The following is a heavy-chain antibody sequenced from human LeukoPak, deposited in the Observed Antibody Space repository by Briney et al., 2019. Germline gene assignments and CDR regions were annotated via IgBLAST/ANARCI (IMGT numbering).Heavy chain of an antibody. CDR3: ARDTEGFDY. Sequence: SETLSLTCTVSGGSISSYYWSWIRQPPGKGLEWIGYIYYSGSTNYNPSLKSRVTISVDTSKNQFSLKLSSVTAAYTAVYYCARDTEGFDYWGQGTLVTVSS. CDR1: GGSISSYY. J-gene: IGHJ4*02. CDR2: IYYSGST. V-gene: IGHV4-59*01.